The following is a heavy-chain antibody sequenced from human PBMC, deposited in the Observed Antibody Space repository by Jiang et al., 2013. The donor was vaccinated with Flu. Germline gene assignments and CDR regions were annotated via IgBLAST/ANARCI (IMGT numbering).Heavy chain of an antibody. CDR1: GGSISSSDYY. D-gene: IGHD3-10*01. CDR2: MYYSGSV. V-gene: IGHV4-39*07. J-gene: IGHJ6*02. Sequence: LLKPSETLSLSCTVSGGSISSSDYYWGWIRQPPGKGLEWIGSMYYSGSVYYNPSLRSRVTISVDTSKNLFSLRLSSVTAADTAVYYCARDSINMFRVLGGLDVWGQGTTVTVSS. CDR3: ARDSINMFRVLGGLDV.